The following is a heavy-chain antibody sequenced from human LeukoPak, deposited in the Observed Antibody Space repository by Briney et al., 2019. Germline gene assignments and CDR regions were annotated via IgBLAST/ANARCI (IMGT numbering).Heavy chain of an antibody. CDR2: IKSKTDGGTT. CDR3: TSNAGYSSGWFPPGY. D-gene: IGHD6-19*01. V-gene: IGHV3-15*01. Sequence: GGSLRLSCAASGFTFSNSWMSWVRQALGKGLEWVGRIKSKTDGGTTDYAAPVKGRFTISRDDSKNTLYLQMNSLKTEDTAVYYCTSNAGYSSGWFPPGYWGQGTLVTVPS. J-gene: IGHJ4*02. CDR1: GFTFSNSW.